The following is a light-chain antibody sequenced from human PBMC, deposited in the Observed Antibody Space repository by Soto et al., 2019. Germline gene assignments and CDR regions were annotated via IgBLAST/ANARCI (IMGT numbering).Light chain of an antibody. J-gene: IGLJ1*01. Sequence: QSALTQPRSVSGSPGQSVTISCTGTSSDVGGYNYVSWYQQHPGKAPKLMIYDVSKRPSGVPDRFSGSKSGNTASLTISGVQAEDDAYYYCCSYAGSDYVFGAGTKLTVL. CDR1: SSDVGGYNY. CDR3: CSYAGSDYV. V-gene: IGLV2-11*01. CDR2: DVS.